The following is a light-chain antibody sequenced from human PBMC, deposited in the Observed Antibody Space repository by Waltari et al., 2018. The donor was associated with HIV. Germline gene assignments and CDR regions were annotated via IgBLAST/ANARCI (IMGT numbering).Light chain of an antibody. CDR1: ETISRY. CDR3: QQSYSALGS. V-gene: IGKV1-39*01. CDR2: DAS. Sequence: DILMPQSPSSMSAFVGDTHTFTCRASETISRYLRWYQQKPGKAPRLLIYDASSLQSGVPSRFSGSGSGTDFTLTISSLQPEDFATYYCQQSYSALGSFGQGTKLEIK. J-gene: IGKJ2*01.